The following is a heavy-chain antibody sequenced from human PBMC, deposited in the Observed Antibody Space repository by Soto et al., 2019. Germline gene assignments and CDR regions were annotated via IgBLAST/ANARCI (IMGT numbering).Heavy chain of an antibody. D-gene: IGHD3-22*01. V-gene: IGHV5-10-1*01. Sequence: PVASLTISCNGSGYSFTSYWISWVRQMPGKGLEWMGRIDPSDSYTNYGPSFQGHVTISADKSISTAYLQWSSLKASDTAMYYCARHFWYYDSSGYYPFDYWGQGTLVPSPQ. CDR3: ARHFWYYDSSGYYPFDY. CDR2: IDPSDSYT. J-gene: IGHJ4*02. CDR1: GYSFTSYW.